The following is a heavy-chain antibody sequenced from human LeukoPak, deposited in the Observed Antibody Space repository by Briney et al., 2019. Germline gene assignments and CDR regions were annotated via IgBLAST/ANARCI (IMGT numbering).Heavy chain of an antibody. Sequence: GESLKISCKGSGYSFTSYWIGWVRQMPGKGLGWMGTIYPGDSDTRYSPSLQDQVTISADKSISTAYLQWSSLKASDTAMYYCARHNAGDGYNNWYFDLWGRGTLVTVSS. CDR2: IYPGDSDT. D-gene: IGHD5-24*01. V-gene: IGHV5-51*01. J-gene: IGHJ2*01. CDR3: ARHNAGDGYNNWYFDL. CDR1: GYSFTSYW.